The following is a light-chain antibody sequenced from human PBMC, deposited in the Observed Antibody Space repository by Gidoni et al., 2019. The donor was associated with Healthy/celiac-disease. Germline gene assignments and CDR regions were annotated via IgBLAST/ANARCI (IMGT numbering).Light chain of an antibody. J-gene: IGLJ2*01. Sequence: QPVLTPPPSASGTPGQRVTLSCSGSSSNIGSNTVNWYQQRPGTAPKLLIYSNNQRPAGVPDRFSGSKSGTSASLAISGLQSEDEADYYCAAWDDSLNVVVFGGGTKLTVL. CDR3: AAWDDSLNVVV. CDR1: SSNIGSNT. V-gene: IGLV1-44*01. CDR2: SNN.